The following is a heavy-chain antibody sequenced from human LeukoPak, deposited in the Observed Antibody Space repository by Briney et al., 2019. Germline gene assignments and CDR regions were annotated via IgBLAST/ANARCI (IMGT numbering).Heavy chain of an antibody. Sequence: SETLSLTCTVAGGSISSYYWSWIRQPAGKGLEWIGRIYTSGSTNYNPSLKSRVTISVDKSKNQFSLKLSSVTAADTAVYYCAREGSSGWTPFDYWGQGTLVTVSS. J-gene: IGHJ4*02. CDR2: IYTSGST. CDR1: GGSISSYY. CDR3: AREGSSGWTPFDY. V-gene: IGHV4-4*07. D-gene: IGHD6-19*01.